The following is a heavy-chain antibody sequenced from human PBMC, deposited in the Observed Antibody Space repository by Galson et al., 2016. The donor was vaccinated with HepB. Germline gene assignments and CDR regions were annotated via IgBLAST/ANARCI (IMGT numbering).Heavy chain of an antibody. CDR1: GFTFNNSD. D-gene: IGHD4-23*01. CDR3: AKQLPYGGNSRSPDY. Sequence: SLRLSCAASGFTFNNSDMHWFRQAPGKGLEWVSDITRSGGTTLYADSVKGRFTISRDNAKNTLYLQMNSLRAEDTAVYYCAKQLPYGGNSRSPDYWGQGTLVTVFS. J-gene: IGHJ4*02. CDR2: ITRSGGTT. V-gene: IGHV3-48*01.